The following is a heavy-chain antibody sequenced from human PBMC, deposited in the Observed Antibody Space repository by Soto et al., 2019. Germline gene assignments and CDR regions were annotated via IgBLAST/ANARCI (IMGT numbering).Heavy chain of an antibody. CDR3: AISTKMTTVFDY. Sequence: QVQLQESGPGLVKPSQTLSLTCTVSGGSISSGGYYWSWIRQHPGKGLEWIGYIYYSGSTYYNPSLKSRVTISVDTSKNQFSLKLSSATAADTAVYYCAISTKMTTVFDYWGQGTLVTVSS. CDR2: IYYSGST. J-gene: IGHJ4*02. V-gene: IGHV4-31*03. D-gene: IGHD4-17*01. CDR1: GGSISSGGYY.